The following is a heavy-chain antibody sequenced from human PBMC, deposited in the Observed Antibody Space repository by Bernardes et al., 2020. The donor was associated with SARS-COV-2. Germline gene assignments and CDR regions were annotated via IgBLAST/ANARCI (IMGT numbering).Heavy chain of an antibody. V-gene: IGHV3-74*01. J-gene: IGHJ4*02. CDR1: GFTFSNYW. D-gene: IGHD3-22*01. Sequence: GGSLSLSSEASGFTFSNYWMHWVRQVPGKGLVWVSRISTDGSSTYYADSVKGRFTISRDNAKNTLYLQMNTLRAEDTAVYYCTRGWSSGYGLFDYWGQGTLVTVSS. CDR2: ISTDGSST. CDR3: TRGWSSGYGLFDY.